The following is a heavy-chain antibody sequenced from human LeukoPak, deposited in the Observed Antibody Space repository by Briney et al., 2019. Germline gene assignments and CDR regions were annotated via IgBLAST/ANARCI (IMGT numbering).Heavy chain of an antibody. J-gene: IGHJ3*02. CDR3: AKELPTVIYAFDI. CDR1: GFTFSSYG. D-gene: IGHD4-17*01. V-gene: IGHV3-30*02. Sequence: PGGSLRLSCAASGFTFSSYGMHWVRQAPGKWLEWVAFIRYDGSNKYYADSVKGRFTISRDNSKNTLYLQMNSLRAEDTAVYYCAKELPTVIYAFDIWGQGTMLTVSS. CDR2: IRYDGSNK.